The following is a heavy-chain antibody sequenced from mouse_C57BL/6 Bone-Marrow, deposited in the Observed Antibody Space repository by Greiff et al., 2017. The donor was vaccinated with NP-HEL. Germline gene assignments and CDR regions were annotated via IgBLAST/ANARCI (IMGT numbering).Heavy chain of an antibody. J-gene: IGHJ4*01. CDR1: GYAFSSSW. CDR2: IYPGDGDT. Sequence: QVQLRQSGPELVKPGASVKISCKASGYAFSSSWMNWVKQRPGKGLEWIGRIYPGDGDTNYNGKFKGKATLTADKSSSTAYMQLSSLTSEDSAVYFCARGGKRYAMDYWGQGTSVTVSS. CDR3: ARGGKRYAMDY. V-gene: IGHV1-82*01.